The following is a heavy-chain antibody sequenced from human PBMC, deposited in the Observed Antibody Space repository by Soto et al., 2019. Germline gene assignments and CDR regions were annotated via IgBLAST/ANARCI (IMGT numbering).Heavy chain of an antibody. Sequence: QVPLVQSGAEVKKPGASVKVSCKASGYTFTSYGISWVRQAPGQGLEWMGWISAYNGNTNYAQKLQGRVTMTTDTSTSTAYMELRSLRSDDTAVYYCARVYCSGGSCSYYYYGMDVWGQGTTVTVSS. D-gene: IGHD2-15*01. CDR2: ISAYNGNT. J-gene: IGHJ6*02. CDR3: ARVYCSGGSCSYYYYGMDV. V-gene: IGHV1-18*01. CDR1: GYTFTSYG.